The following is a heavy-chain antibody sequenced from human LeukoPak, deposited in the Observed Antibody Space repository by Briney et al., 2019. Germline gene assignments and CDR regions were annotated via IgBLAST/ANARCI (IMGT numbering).Heavy chain of an antibody. V-gene: IGHV1-24*01. CDR2: FDPEHGET. CDR1: TYTLTELS. CDR3: ATGRLYYDRRGYYENDAFDL. D-gene: IGHD3-22*01. J-gene: IGHJ3*01. Sequence: VASVTVSFTVSTYTLTELSIHWVRQAPGKGLEWMGGFDPEHGETIYAQKFQGRVIMTEDTSTDTAYMELSGLRSEDTAVYYCATGRLYYDRRGYYENDAFDLWGHGTRVTVTS.